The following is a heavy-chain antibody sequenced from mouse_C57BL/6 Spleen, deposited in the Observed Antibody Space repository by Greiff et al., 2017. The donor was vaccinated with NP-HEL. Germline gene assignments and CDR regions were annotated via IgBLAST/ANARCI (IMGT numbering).Heavy chain of an antibody. V-gene: IGHV1-82*01. CDR2: IYPGDGDT. D-gene: IGHD1-1*01. CDR1: GYAFSSSW. J-gene: IGHJ4*01. CDR3: ARSDYGSKGFYAMDY. Sequence: QVQLQQSGPELVKPGASVKISCKASGYAFSSSWMNWVKQRPGKGLEWIGRIYPGDGDTNYNGKFKGKATLTADKSSSTAYMQLSSLTSEDSAVYFCARSDYGSKGFYAMDYWGQGTSVTVSS.